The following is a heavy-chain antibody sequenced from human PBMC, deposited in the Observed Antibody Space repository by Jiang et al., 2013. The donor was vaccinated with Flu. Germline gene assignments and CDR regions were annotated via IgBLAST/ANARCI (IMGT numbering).Heavy chain of an antibody. CDR1: GFTFSSYS. Sequence: VKPGGSLRLSCTASGFTFSSYSMTWVRQAPGKGLEWVSSITSSGTYIYVADLAKGRFTVSRDNAKNSLYLHMTSLRVEDTAVYYCARIVGEYEDNGYGQGSQSDYWGQGTLVTVSS. CDR3: ARIVGEYEDNGYGQGSQSDY. J-gene: IGHJ4*02. D-gene: IGHD2-15*01. CDR2: ITSSGTYI. V-gene: IGHV3-21*06.